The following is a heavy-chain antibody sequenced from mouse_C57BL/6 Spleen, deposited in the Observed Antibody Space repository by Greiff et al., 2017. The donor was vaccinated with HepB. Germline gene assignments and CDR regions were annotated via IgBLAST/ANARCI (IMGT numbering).Heavy chain of an antibody. CDR3: AIAYYSNSYYFDY. CDR1: GFSLTSYG. V-gene: IGHV2-5*01. Sequence: VQLQQSGPGLVQPSQSLSITCTVSGFSLTSYGVHWVRQSPGKGLEWLGVIWRGGSTDYNAAFMSRLSITKDNSKSQVFFKMNSLQADDTAIYYCAIAYYSNSYYFDYWGQGTTLTVSS. CDR2: IWRGGST. D-gene: IGHD2-5*01. J-gene: IGHJ2*01.